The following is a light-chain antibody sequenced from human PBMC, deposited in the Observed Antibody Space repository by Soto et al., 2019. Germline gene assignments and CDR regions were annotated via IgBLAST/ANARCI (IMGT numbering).Light chain of an antibody. CDR3: CSYAGSYTNYV. CDR2: SVT. Sequence: QSALTQPRSVSGSPGQSVTISCSGTNSDVGGYNSVAWYQQKPGEAPKLLLYSVTKRPSGVPDRFSGSKSGNMASLIISGLQAEDEAGYYCCSYAGSYTNYVFGTGTKVTVL. J-gene: IGLJ1*01. V-gene: IGLV2-11*01. CDR1: NSDVGGYNS.